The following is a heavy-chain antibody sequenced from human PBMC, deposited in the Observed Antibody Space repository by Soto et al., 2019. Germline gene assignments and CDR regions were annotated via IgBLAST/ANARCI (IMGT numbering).Heavy chain of an antibody. Sequence: ASVKVSCKTSGYTFTVYEINWVRQATGQGLEWMGWMNPNSGNTGYAQKFQGRVTMTRNTSISTAYMELSSLTSEDTAIYYCARFKRDSAWGIPTKYNSEDSPDDYCFDYWGQGTLVTVSS. V-gene: IGHV1-8*01. D-gene: IGHD1-20*01. J-gene: IGHJ4*02. CDR1: GYTFTVYE. CDR3: ARFKRDSAWGIPTKYNSEDSPDDYCFDY. CDR2: MNPNSGNT.